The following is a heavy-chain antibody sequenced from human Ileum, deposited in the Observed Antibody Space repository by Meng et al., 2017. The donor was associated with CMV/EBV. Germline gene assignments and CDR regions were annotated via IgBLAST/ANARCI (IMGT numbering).Heavy chain of an antibody. D-gene: IGHD3-16*01. J-gene: IGHJ6*02. V-gene: IGHV3-48*03. CDR1: GFTFNIFE. Sequence: GGSLRLSCVASGFTFNIFEINWVRQAPGKGLQWVSYISNTASNIYYADAVRGRFTVTRDNAKNSLFLQMNSLTAEDTAVYYCARRGTGISGMDVWGQGTTVTVSS. CDR2: ISNTASNI. CDR3: ARRGTGISGMDV.